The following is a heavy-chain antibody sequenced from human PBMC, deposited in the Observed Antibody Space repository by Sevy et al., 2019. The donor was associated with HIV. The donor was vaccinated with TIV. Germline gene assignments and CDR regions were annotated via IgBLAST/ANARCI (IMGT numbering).Heavy chain of an antibody. Sequence: ASVKVSCKASGGTFSSYAISWVRQAPGQGLEWMGGIIPIFGTENYAQKFQGRVTITADEPTSTAYMDLSSLRSEDTDVYYCARDKPGDVAGTPPYGMDVWGQGTTVTVSS. CDR3: ARDKPGDVAGTPPYGMDV. CDR2: IIPIFGTE. D-gene: IGHD6-19*01. V-gene: IGHV1-69*13. J-gene: IGHJ6*02. CDR1: GGTFSSYA.